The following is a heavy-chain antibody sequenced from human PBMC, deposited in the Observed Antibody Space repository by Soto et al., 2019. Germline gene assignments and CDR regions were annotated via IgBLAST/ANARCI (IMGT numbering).Heavy chain of an antibody. CDR3: AKARTVGSSPDY. CDR2: LSGNGDNK. D-gene: IGHD3-16*01. Sequence: EVQVLESGGGLVQPGGSLRLSCAASGFTFSSYAMSWVRQAPGQGLEWVSGLSGNGDNKYYADSVRGRFTISRDNSKNTLYLQMNSLRADDTAIYYCAKARTVGSSPDYWGQGTLVTVSS. J-gene: IGHJ4*02. CDR1: GFTFSSYA. V-gene: IGHV3-23*01.